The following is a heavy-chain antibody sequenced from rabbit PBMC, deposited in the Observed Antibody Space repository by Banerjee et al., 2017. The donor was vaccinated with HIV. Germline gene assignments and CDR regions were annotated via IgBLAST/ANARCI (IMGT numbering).Heavy chain of an antibody. CDR1: GFDFSSSA. CDR3: ARDLAGVIGWNFNL. V-gene: IGHV1S45*01. CDR2: INSSSRNV. D-gene: IGHD4-1*01. Sequence: QEQLEESGGGLVKPEGSLTLTCKASGFDFSSSAVCWVRQAPGKGLEWIGCINSSSRNVVYASWATGRFTISKTSSTTVTLQMTSLTAADTATYLCARDLAGVIGWNFNLWGPGTLVTVS. J-gene: IGHJ4*01.